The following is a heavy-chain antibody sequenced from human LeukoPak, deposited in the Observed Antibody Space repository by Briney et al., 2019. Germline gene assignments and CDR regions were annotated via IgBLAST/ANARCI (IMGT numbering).Heavy chain of an antibody. Sequence: SETLSLTCAVYGGSFSGYYWSWIRQPPGKGLEWIGEINHSGSTNYNPSLKSRVTISVDTSKNQFSLKLSSVTAADTAVYYCARDSVAPGYYDSSGYYRGLDYWGQGTLVTVSS. CDR2: INHSGST. CDR1: GGSFSGYY. J-gene: IGHJ4*02. D-gene: IGHD3-22*01. V-gene: IGHV4-34*01. CDR3: ARDSVAPGYYDSSGYYRGLDY.